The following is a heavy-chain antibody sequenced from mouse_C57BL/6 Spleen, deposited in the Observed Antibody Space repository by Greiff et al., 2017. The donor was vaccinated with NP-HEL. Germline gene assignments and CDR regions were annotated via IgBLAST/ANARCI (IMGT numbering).Heavy chain of an antibody. D-gene: IGHD2-5*01. V-gene: IGHV1-61*01. J-gene: IGHJ4*01. CDR2: IYPSDSET. CDR1: GYTFTSYW. CDR3: ARSGDYYSNYEGDAMDY. Sequence: VQLQQPGAELVRPGSSVKLSCKASGYTFTSYWMDWVKQRPGQGLEWIGNIYPSDSETHYNQKFKDKATLTVDKSSSTAYMQLSSLTSEDSAVYYCARSGDYYSNYEGDAMDYWGQGTSVTVSS.